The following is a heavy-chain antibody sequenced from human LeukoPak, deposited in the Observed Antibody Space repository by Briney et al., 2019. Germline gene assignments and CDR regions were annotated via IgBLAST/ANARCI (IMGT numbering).Heavy chain of an antibody. D-gene: IGHD3-22*01. J-gene: IGHJ4*02. Sequence: SETLSLTCTVSGGSISSYYWSWIRQPPGKGLEWIGYIYYSGSTNYNPSLKSRVTTSVDTSKNQFSLKLSSVTAADTAEYYCAITYYYDSSGYYWDYWGQGTLVTVSS. CDR3: AITYYYDSSGYYWDY. CDR1: GGSISSYY. CDR2: IYYSGST. V-gene: IGHV4-59*01.